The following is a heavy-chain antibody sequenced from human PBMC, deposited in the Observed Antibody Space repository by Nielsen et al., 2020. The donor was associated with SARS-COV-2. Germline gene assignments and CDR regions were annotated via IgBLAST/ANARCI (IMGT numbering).Heavy chain of an antibody. Sequence: SETLSLTCTVSGGSISSGGYYWSWIRQHPGKGLEWIGYIYYSGSTYYNPSLKSRVTISVDTSKNQFSLKLSSVTAADTALYYCARGGIGYYGAPTHNYYMDAWGKGTAVTVSS. CDR2: IYYSGST. CDR1: GGSISSGGYY. CDR3: ARGGIGYYGAPTHNYYMDA. D-gene: IGHD3-3*01. J-gene: IGHJ6*03. V-gene: IGHV4-31*03.